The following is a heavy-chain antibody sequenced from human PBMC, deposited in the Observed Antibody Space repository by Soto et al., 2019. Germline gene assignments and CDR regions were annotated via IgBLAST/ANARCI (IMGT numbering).Heavy chain of an antibody. D-gene: IGHD2-8*01. V-gene: IGHV1-69*06. J-gene: IGHJ4*02. Sequence: QVQLVQSGAEVKKPGSSVKVSCKASGDTFTTNSLNWVRQAPGQGLEWMGGIIPVVGTTKYAQKYQDRVTSTGDKSTNTAYTELSSLRSDDTAVYYCARGLLYATTYFDYWGQGTPVTVSS. CDR3: ARGLLYATTYFDY. CDR1: GDTFTTNS. CDR2: IIPVVGTT.